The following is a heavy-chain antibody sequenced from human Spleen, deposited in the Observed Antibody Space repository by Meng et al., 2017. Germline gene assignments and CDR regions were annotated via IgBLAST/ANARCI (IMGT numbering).Heavy chain of an antibody. J-gene: IGHJ4*02. D-gene: IGHD3-9*01. V-gene: IGHV1-18*04. Sequence: QVQLVQSVAEVKNPGASVKVSCKASGYTFTRHWMHWVRQAPGQGLEWMGWISADNGKTNVAQKLQGRVTMTTDTSTSTAYMELRSLREDDTAVYYCARWGYFDILTGYFSDHWGQGTLVTVSS. CDR3: ARWGYFDILTGYFSDH. CDR1: GYTFTRHW. CDR2: ISADNGKT.